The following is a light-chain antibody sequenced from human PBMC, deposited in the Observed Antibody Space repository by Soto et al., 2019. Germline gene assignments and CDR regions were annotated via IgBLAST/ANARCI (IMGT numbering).Light chain of an antibody. CDR3: HQRSNWPPT. CDR1: QSISSY. V-gene: IGKV3-11*01. J-gene: IGKJ4*01. Sequence: EFVLTQSPDTLSLPPGERATLSCRASQSISSYLAWYQQKPGQAPRLLIYDASNRATAIPARFSGSGSGTDFTLTISSLQPEDFAVYYCHQRSNWPPTFGGGTKVDIK. CDR2: DAS.